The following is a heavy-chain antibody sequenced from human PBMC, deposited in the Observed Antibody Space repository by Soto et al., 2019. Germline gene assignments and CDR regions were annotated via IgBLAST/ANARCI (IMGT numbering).Heavy chain of an antibody. CDR3: AREWPPSPPLYDILIKGLGGWFDP. CDR2: INSDGSST. V-gene: IGHV3-74*01. J-gene: IGHJ5*02. CDR1: GFTFSSYW. Sequence: GGSPRLSCAASGFTFSSYWMHWVRQAPGKGLVWVSRINSDGSSTSYADSVKGRFTISRDNAKNTLYLQMNSLRAEDTAVYYCAREWPPSPPLYDILIKGLGGWFDPWGQGTLVTVSS. D-gene: IGHD3-9*01.